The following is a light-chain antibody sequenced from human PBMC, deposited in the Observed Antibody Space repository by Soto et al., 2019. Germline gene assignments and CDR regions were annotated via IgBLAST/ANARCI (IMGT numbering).Light chain of an antibody. V-gene: IGKV1-39*01. CDR1: QSISSS. J-gene: IGKJ1*01. Sequence: DIQMTQSPLSLSASVGDRITITCRASQSISSSLNWYQRKPGEAPKVLIYGASSLQSGVPSRFSGSGSGTEFTLTISSLQPEDFATYYCQESYSPLWGTFGQGTKVEMK. CDR2: GAS. CDR3: QESYSPLWGT.